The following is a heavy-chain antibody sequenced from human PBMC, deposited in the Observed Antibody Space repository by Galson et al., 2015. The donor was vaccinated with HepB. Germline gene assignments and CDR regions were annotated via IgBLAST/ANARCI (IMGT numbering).Heavy chain of an antibody. J-gene: IGHJ4*02. CDR1: GFTFSSYA. V-gene: IGHV3-23*01. CDR3: AKDEWELLARFDY. D-gene: IGHD1-26*01. Sequence: SLRLSCAASGFTFSSYAMSWVRQAPGKGLEWVSAISGSGGSTYYADSVKGRFTISRDNSKNTLYLQMNSLRAEDTAVYYCAKDEWELLARFDYWGQGTLVTVSS. CDR2: ISGSGGST.